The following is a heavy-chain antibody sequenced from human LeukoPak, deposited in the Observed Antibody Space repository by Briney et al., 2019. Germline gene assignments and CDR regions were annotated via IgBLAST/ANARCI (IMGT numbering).Heavy chain of an antibody. CDR1: GFTFSSYS. CDR2: ISSSSSYI. V-gene: IGHV3-21*01. D-gene: IGHD5-18*01. CDR3: ARDLTIEVTKYHYYYYGMDV. Sequence: PGGSLRLSCAASGFTFSSYSMNWVRQAPGKGLEWVSSISSSSSYIYYADSVKGRFTISRDNAKNSLYLQMNSLRAEDTAVYYCARDLTIEVTKYHYYYYGMDVWGQGTTVTVSS. J-gene: IGHJ6*02.